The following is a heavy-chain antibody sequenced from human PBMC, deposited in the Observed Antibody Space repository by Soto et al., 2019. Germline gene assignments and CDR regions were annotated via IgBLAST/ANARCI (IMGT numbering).Heavy chain of an antibody. D-gene: IGHD5-18*01. CDR3: TGGYSYGPNPFYYYGMDV. CDR1: GFTFSSYA. Sequence: GSLRLSCAASGFTFSSYAMHWVRQAPGKGLEWVAVISYDGSNKYYADSVKGRFTISRDNSKNTLYLQMNSLRAEDTAVYYCTGGYSYGPNPFYYYGMDVWGQGTTVTVSS. CDR2: ISYDGSNK. V-gene: IGHV3-30-3*01. J-gene: IGHJ6*02.